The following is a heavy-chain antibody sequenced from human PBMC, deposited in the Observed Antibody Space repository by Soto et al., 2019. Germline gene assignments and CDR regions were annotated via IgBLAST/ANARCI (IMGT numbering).Heavy chain of an antibody. CDR2: FIPIFGRA. V-gene: IGHV1-69*12. Sequence: QVQLVQSGAEVKKPGSSVKVSCKASGGTFNNYAISWVRQAPGQGLEWMGGFIPIFGRANYAQKFQGRFTITETDSRSTADRELSSLESDDTAIFSCAGDAFYYDVRTGIYYFDSWGQGTLFTVSS. J-gene: IGHJ4*02. CDR3: AGDAFYYDVRTGIYYFDS. CDR1: GGTFNNYA. D-gene: IGHD3-16*01.